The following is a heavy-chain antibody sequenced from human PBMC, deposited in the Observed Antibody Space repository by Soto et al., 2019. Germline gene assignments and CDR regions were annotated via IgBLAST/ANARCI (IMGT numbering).Heavy chain of an antibody. Sequence: VQLLESGGALVQPGGPLSLSCATFGFTFKPYAMTWVRQFPGKGLEWVAVISGGGGTIYYADSVKGRFTISRDNSKGTVYLQMNSLRADDTALYYCAKDKSAWGFFDCWGQGTQVTVSP. V-gene: IGHV3-23*01. CDR1: GFTFKPYA. J-gene: IGHJ4*02. CDR3: AKDKSAWGFFDC. D-gene: IGHD7-27*01. CDR2: ISGGGGTI.